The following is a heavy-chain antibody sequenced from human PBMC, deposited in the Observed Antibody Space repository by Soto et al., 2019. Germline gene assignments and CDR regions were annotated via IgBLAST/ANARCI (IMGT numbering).Heavy chain of an antibody. CDR3: ARMESFGSLNWFEP. Sequence: GASVKVSCKASGYTFTNNDFSWVRQATGQGLEWMGWMNPGSGDTGYAQKFQGRVTMTRDISIATAYMELNSLTSEDTAIYYCARMESFGSLNWFEPWGQGTLVTVSS. V-gene: IGHV1-8*01. J-gene: IGHJ5*02. CDR1: GYTFTNND. D-gene: IGHD5-18*01. CDR2: MNPGSGDT.